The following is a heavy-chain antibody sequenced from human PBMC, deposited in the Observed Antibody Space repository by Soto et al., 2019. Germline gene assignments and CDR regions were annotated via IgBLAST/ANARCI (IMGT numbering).Heavy chain of an antibody. CDR3: GRDGSYYDVLTEHYFDV. CDR2: TSDDGTNK. CDR1: GFTFSSYA. V-gene: IGHV3-30*14. Sequence: QVQLVESGGGVVQPGRSLRLSCAASGFTFSSYAMHWVRQAPGKGLERVAVTSDDGTNKDYADSVKGRCPISRDKSKSRMDLQMDSLRPEDTAVYYWGRDGSYYDVLTEHYFDVWGQGTLVSVSA. J-gene: IGHJ4*02. D-gene: IGHD3-9*01.